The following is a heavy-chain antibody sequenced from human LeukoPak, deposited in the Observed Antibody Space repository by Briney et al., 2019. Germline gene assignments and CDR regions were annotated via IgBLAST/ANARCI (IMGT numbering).Heavy chain of an antibody. CDR1: GGTFSSYA. D-gene: IGHD3-22*01. CDR2: IIPILGIA. V-gene: IGHV1-69*04. CDR3: ARTYYYDSSGYYLFDY. J-gene: IGHJ4*02. Sequence: SVKVSCKASGGTFSSYAISWVRQAPGQGLGWMGRIIPILGIANYAQKFQGRVTITADKSTSTAYMELSSLRSEDTAVYYCARTYYYDSSGYYLFDYWGQGTLVTVSS.